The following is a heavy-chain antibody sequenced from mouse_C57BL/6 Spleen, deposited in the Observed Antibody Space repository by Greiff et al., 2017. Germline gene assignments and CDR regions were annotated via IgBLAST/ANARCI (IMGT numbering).Heavy chain of an antibody. D-gene: IGHD1-1*01. Sequence: QVHVKQPGTELVKPGASVKLSCKASGYTFTSYWMHWVKQRPGQGLEWIGNINPSNGGTNYNEKFKSKATLTVDKSSSTAYMQLSSLTSEDSAVYYWATLYYGSSYWYFDVWGTGTTVTVSS. CDR1: GYTFTSYW. CDR2: INPSNGGT. CDR3: ATLYYGSSYWYFDV. J-gene: IGHJ1*03. V-gene: IGHV1-53*01.